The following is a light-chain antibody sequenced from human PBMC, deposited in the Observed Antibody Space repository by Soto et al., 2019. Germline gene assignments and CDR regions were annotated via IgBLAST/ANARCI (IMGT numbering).Light chain of an antibody. CDR1: QSLANSF. Sequence: EFVWTQSPGTLSLSPGERATLSCRASQSLANSFIAWYQQKPGQAPRLLIYDTSSRASGIPDRFSGSGSGTDFTLTISRLEPEDFAVYYCQQYGSSPITFGQGTRLEIK. CDR3: QQYGSSPIT. J-gene: IGKJ5*01. V-gene: IGKV3-20*01. CDR2: DTS.